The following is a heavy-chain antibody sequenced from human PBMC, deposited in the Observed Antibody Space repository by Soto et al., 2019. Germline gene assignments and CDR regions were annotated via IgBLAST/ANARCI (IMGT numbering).Heavy chain of an antibody. CDR2: IYYSGST. V-gene: IGHV4-39*01. CDR3: ARLPYYYDSSGYPR. J-gene: IGHJ4*02. D-gene: IGHD3-22*01. Sequence: QLQLQESGPGLVKPSETLSLTCTVSGGSISSSSYYWGWIRQPPGKGLEWIGSIYYSGSTYYNPSLKSRVTISVDTSKNQFSLKLSSVTAADTAVYYCARLPYYYDSSGYPRWGQGTLVTVSS. CDR1: GGSISSSSYY.